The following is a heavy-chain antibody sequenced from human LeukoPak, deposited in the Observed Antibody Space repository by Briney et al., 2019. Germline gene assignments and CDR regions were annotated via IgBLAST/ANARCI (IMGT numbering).Heavy chain of an antibody. CDR3: AIGVITIHHFDY. CDR2: IYSGGST. J-gene: IGHJ4*02. CDR1: GFTVSSNY. V-gene: IGHV3-66*01. Sequence: PGGSLRLSCVGSGFTVSSNYMSWVRQAPGKGLEWVSGIYSGGSTFYSDSVQGRFTISRDNSKNTLYLQMNSLRAKDTAVYYCAIGVITIHHFDYWGQGTLVTVSS. D-gene: IGHD2/OR15-2a*01.